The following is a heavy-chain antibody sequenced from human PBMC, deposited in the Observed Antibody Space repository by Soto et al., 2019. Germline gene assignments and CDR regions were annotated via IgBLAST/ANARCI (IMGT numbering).Heavy chain of an antibody. CDR1: GDSVSSNTAA. Sequence: SPTLSLTCAISGDSVSSNTAAWNWISSSPSRGLEWLGRTYYRSNWRHDYAVSVKSRITVNPDTSKNHFSLQLNSVTPDDTAVYYCARGVAGSGFDLWGQGTLVTVSS. D-gene: IGHD6-19*01. CDR2: TYYRSNWRH. CDR3: ARGVAGSGFDL. J-gene: IGHJ4*02. V-gene: IGHV6-1*01.